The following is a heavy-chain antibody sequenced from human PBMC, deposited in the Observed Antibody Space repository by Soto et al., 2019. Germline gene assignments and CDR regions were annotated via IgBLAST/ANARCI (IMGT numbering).Heavy chain of an antibody. CDR2: IYYSGST. J-gene: IGHJ4*02. Sequence: QVQLQESGPGLVKPSQTLSLTCTVSGGSISSGGYYWSWVRQHPGKGLDLIGYIYYSGSTYYNPSLKSRVIISLDTSKNQYSLKLSSVTAADTAVYYCARVWGYGGNSRFDYWGQRTLVIDSS. V-gene: IGHV4-31*03. CDR3: ARVWGYGGNSRFDY. CDR1: GGSISSGGYY. D-gene: IGHD4-17*01.